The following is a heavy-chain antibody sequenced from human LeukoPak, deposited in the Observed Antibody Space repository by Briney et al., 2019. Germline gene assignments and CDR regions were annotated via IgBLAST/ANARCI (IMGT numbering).Heavy chain of an antibody. CDR3: AREGNPYIYYGDSYYFDY. V-gene: IGHV3-21*01. J-gene: IGHJ4*02. D-gene: IGHD4-17*01. Sequence: PGGSLRLSCVASGFTFSSYSMNWVRQAPGKGLEWVSSISSSSTYIYYTDSMEGRFTISRDNAKNSLYLQMNSLRAEDTAVYYCAREGNPYIYYGDSYYFDYWGQGTLVTVSS. CDR2: ISSSSTYI. CDR1: GFTFSSYS.